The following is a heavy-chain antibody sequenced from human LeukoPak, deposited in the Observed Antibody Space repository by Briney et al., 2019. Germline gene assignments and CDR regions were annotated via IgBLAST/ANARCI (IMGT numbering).Heavy chain of an antibody. CDR3: ARLLYGSYSNDY. Sequence: SETLSLTCTVSGGSISSHYWSWIRQPPGKGLEWIGYIYDSGSTNYNPSLKNRVTISVDTSKNQFSLKLSSVTAADTAVYYCARLLYGSYSNDYWGQGTLVTVSS. J-gene: IGHJ4*02. D-gene: IGHD2-15*01. CDR2: IYDSGST. V-gene: IGHV4-59*08. CDR1: GGSISSHY.